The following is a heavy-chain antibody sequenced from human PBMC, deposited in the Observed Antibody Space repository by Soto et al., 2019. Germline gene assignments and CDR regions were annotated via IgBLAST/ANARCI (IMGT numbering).Heavy chain of an antibody. J-gene: IGHJ4*02. V-gene: IGHV3-15*07. D-gene: IGHD1-1*01. CDR1: GFTFNNAW. CDR2: IKSKSDGGTT. CDR3: TTGWNGMSGIDY. Sequence: EVQLVESGGGLVKPGGSLRLSCAASGFTFNNAWMNWVRQAPGKELEWVGRIKSKSDGGTTDYAAPVKGRFTILRDDSITSLDLQMNCLTTEDTSVYYCTTGWNGMSGIDYWGQGTLVTVSS.